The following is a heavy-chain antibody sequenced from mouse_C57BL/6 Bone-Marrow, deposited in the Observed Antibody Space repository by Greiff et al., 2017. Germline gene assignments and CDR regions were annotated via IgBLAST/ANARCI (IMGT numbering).Heavy chain of an antibody. J-gene: IGHJ3*01. Sequence: VMLVESGPGLVQPSQSLSITCTVSGFSLTSYGVHWVRQSPGKGLEWLGVIWSGGSTDYNAAFISRLSISKDNSKSQVFFKMNSLQADDTAIYYCARNRNYGSSYGFAYWGQGTLVTVSA. CDR2: IWSGGST. D-gene: IGHD1-1*01. CDR3: ARNRNYGSSYGFAY. V-gene: IGHV2-2*01. CDR1: GFSLTSYG.